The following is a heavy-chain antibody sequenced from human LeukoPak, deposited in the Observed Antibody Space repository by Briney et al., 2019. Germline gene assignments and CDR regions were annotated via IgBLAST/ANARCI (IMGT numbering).Heavy chain of an antibody. J-gene: IGHJ4*02. CDR1: GYSFFIYG. CDR2: ISASDGTT. Sequence: ASVQVSCKASGYSFFIYGITWARQAPGQGLEYLGWISASDGTTNYAQKVQDRVTMTTDTSTSTAYLELRSLRSEDTAVYYCARCGAAVTTHFSHWGQGTLVTVSS. D-gene: IGHD4-17*01. V-gene: IGHV1-18*01. CDR3: ARCGAAVTTHFSH.